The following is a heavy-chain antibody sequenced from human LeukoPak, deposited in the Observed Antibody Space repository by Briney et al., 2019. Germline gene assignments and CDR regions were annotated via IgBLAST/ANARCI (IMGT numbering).Heavy chain of an antibody. CDR2: INTNTGNP. CDR1: GYTFTSYA. CDR3: AREMIAVAAVPLGGEDY. D-gene: IGHD6-19*01. Sequence: ASVKVSCKASGYTFTSYAMNWVRQAPGQGLEWMGWINTNTGNPTYAQGFTGRFVFSLDTSVSTAYLQISSLKAEDTAVYYCAREMIAVAAVPLGGEDYWDQGTLVTVSS. V-gene: IGHV7-4-1*02. J-gene: IGHJ4*02.